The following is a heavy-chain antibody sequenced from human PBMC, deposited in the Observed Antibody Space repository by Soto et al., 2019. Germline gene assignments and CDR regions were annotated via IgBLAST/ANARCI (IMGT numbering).Heavy chain of an antibody. CDR2: INHSGST. J-gene: IGHJ4*02. CDR3: ARLLPGYGSSWALFDY. CDR1: GGSFSGYY. V-gene: IGHV4-34*01. Sequence: QVQLQQWGAGLLKPSETLSLTCAVYGGSFSGYYWSWIRQPPGKGLEGIGEINHSGSTNYNPSRKSRVTISVHTSKNQFSLKLSSVPAADTAVYYCARLLPGYGSSWALFDYWGQGTLVTVSS. D-gene: IGHD6-13*01.